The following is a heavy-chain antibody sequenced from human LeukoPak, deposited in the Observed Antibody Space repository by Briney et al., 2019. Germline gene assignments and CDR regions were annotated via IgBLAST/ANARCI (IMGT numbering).Heavy chain of an antibody. CDR3: ARTMWGFDY. V-gene: IGHV3-66*01. Sequence: PGGSLRLSCEASGFTVSSNYMDWVRQAPGKGLEWVSVIYSGGSTYYADSVKGRFTISRDNAKRSLFLQMNSLRVEDTAVYYCARTMWGFDYWGQGTLVTVSS. CDR2: IYSGGST. CDR1: GFTVSSNY. J-gene: IGHJ4*02. D-gene: IGHD7-27*01.